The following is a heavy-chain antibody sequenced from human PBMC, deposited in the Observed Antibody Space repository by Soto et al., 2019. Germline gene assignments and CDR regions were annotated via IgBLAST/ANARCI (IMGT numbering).Heavy chain of an antibody. CDR3: GSVESNDSYDFWSGYFLL. CDR2: IYYSGST. Sequence: SETLSITCTVSGGSISSRGYYWSWIRQHPGKGLEWIGYIYYSGSTYYNPSLKRLGTISVDTSKNQLSPRLSIWTRACTAANYCGSVESNDSYDFWSGYFLLWGQGILVSVCS. V-gene: IGHV4-31*01. D-gene: IGHD3-3*01. CDR1: GGSISSRGYY. J-gene: IGHJ4*02.